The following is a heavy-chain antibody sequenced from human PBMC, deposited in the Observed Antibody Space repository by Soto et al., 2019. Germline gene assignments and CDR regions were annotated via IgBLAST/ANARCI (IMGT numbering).Heavy chain of an antibody. D-gene: IGHD3-10*01. Sequence: EVQLVESGGTSIQPGGSLRLSCAASGFSVSSDYMSWVRQAPGKGLEWVSLIYSGGDTCYADSVTGRFTISRDISSNTIYLHMTSLRADDTAIYYCTRAGSDPGNFYISNYYAMDAWGRGTTVTVSS. CDR1: GFSVSSDY. V-gene: IGHV3-53*01. CDR3: TRAGSDPGNFYISNYYAMDA. J-gene: IGHJ6*02. CDR2: IYSGGDT.